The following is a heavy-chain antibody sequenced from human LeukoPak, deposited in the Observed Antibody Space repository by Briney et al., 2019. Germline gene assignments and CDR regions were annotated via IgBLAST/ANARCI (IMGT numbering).Heavy chain of an antibody. V-gene: IGHV1-18*01. D-gene: IGHD3-3*01. CDR3: AWTYYGFWSDYYYYYMDV. J-gene: IGHJ6*03. Sequence: ASVKVSCKASGYTFTSYGISWVRQAPGQGLEWMGWISAYNGNTNYAQKLQGRVTMTTDTSTSTAYMELRSLRSDDTAVYYCAWTYYGFWSDYYYYYMDVWGKGTTVTVSS. CDR2: ISAYNGNT. CDR1: GYTFTSYG.